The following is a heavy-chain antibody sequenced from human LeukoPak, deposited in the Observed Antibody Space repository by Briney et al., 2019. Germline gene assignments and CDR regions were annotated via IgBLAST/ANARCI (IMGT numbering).Heavy chain of an antibody. CDR3: AKGSHYSDRSGYFIDY. Sequence: GGSLRLSCAASAFSLNAYNMNWVRQAPGKGLEWVSSISYTGTYIYYADSVKGRFTISRDNSKNTLYLQMNNLRVEDTAVYYCAKGSHYSDRSGYFIDYWGQGTLVTVSS. CDR2: ISYTGTYI. D-gene: IGHD3-22*01. J-gene: IGHJ4*02. V-gene: IGHV3-21*01. CDR1: AFSLNAYN.